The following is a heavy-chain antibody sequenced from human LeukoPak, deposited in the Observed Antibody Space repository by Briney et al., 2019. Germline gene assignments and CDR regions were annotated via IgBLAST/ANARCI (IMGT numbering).Heavy chain of an antibody. CDR1: GGSISSSKKY. J-gene: IGHJ2*01. Sequence: NPSETLSLTCNVSGGSISSSKKYWGWIRQPPGKGLEWIGSIYYSGSTYYNPSLKSRVTISVDTSKNQFSLKLSSVTAADTAVYYCARQGSIWWYAWYFDLWGRGNLVTVSS. CDR3: ARQGSIWWYAWYFDL. D-gene: IGHD2-15*01. V-gene: IGHV4-39*01. CDR2: IYYSGST.